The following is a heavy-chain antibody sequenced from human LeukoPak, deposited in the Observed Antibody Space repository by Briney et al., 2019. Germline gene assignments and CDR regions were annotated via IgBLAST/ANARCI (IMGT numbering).Heavy chain of an antibody. CDR1: GFTVSSNY. Sequence: GGSLRLSCAASGFTVSSNYMSWVRQAPGKGLEWVSVIYSGGSTYYADSVKGRFTISRDNSKNTLYLQMNSLRAEDTAVYYCARDGRLGYYDILTGYYTWGQGTLVTVSS. J-gene: IGHJ4*02. CDR2: IYSGGST. CDR3: ARDGRLGYYDILTGYYT. V-gene: IGHV3-66*01. D-gene: IGHD3-9*01.